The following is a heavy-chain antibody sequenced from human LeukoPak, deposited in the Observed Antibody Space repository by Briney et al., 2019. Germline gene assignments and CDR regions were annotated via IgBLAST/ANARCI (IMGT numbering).Heavy chain of an antibody. D-gene: IGHD4-17*01. CDR2: INAGNGNT. J-gene: IGHJ4*02. CDR3: ARPDYGDTPLRY. CDR1: GYTFTNYA. Sequence: ASVKVSCKASGYTFTNYAMHWVRQAPGQRLEWMGWINAGNGNTKYSQKFQGRVTVTRDTSASTAYMELSSLRSEDTAVYYCARPDYGDTPLRYWGQGTLVTVSS. V-gene: IGHV1-3*01.